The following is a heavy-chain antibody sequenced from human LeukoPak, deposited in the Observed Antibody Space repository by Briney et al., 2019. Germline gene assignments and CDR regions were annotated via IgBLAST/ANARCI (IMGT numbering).Heavy chain of an antibody. CDR2: ISYDGSNK. D-gene: IGHD4-17*01. J-gene: IGHJ4*02. CDR1: GFTFSSYG. V-gene: IGHV3-30*18. CDR3: AKDQPTNDYGDYYFDY. Sequence: GRSLRLSCAASGFTFSSYGMHWVRQAPGKGLEWVAVISYDGSNKYYADSVKGRFTISRDNSKNTLYLQMNSLRAEDTAVYYCAKDQPTNDYGDYYFDYWGQGTLVTVSS.